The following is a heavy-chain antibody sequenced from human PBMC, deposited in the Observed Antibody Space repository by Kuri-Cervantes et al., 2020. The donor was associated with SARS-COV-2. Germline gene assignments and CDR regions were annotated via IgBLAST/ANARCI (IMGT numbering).Heavy chain of an antibody. CDR2: ISNDAKHK. CDR1: GFNFGRSD. Sequence: GGSLRLSCAASGFNFGRSDTHWVRQAPGKGLEWVAFISNDAKHKKCMAFGKGRFTISRDNSKNTLYLQMNSLRAEDTAVYYCARDLIRFLRSAPIAVAGNYYYGMDVWGQGTTVTVSS. V-gene: IGHV3-30*03. CDR3: ARDLIRFLRSAPIAVAGNYYYGMDV. J-gene: IGHJ6*02. D-gene: IGHD6-19*01.